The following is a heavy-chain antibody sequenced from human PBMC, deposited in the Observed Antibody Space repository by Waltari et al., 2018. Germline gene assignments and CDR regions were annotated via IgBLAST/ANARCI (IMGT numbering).Heavy chain of an antibody. CDR3: ARHEQLNWFDP. Sequence: QVQLQESGPGLVKPSETLSLTCAVSGYSISSGYYWGWIRQPPGKGLEWIGSIYHSGSTYYNPSLKSRVTIPVDTSKNQFSLKLSSVTAADTAVYYCARHEQLNWFDPWGQGTLVTVSS. V-gene: IGHV4-38-2*01. J-gene: IGHJ5*02. CDR1: GYSISSGYY. D-gene: IGHD6-13*01. CDR2: IYHSGST.